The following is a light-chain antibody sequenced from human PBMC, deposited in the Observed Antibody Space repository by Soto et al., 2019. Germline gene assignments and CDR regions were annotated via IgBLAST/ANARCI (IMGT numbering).Light chain of an antibody. J-gene: IGLJ1*01. CDR1: SSDVGGYNY. CDR2: EVS. Sequence: QSALTQPPSASGSPGQSVTISCTGTSSDVGGYNYVSWYQQHPGKAPKLMIYEVSKRPSGVPDRFSGSKSGNTASLTVSGLQAADEADYYRSSYAGSNSYVFGTGTKVTV. CDR3: SSYAGSNSYV. V-gene: IGLV2-8*01.